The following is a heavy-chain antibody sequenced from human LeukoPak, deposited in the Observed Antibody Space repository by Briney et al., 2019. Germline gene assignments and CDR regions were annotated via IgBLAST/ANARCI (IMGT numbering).Heavy chain of an antibody. J-gene: IGHJ3*02. V-gene: IGHV3-21*01. CDR3: ARVYYYDSSGYYLGAFDI. D-gene: IGHD3-22*01. CDR1: GFTFSSYS. CDR2: ISSSSSYI. Sequence: GGSLRLSCAASGFTFSSYSMNWVRQAPGKGLEWVSSISSSSSYIYYADSVKGRFTISRDNAKNSLYLQMNSLRAEDAAVYYCARVYYYDSSGYYLGAFDIWGQGTMVTVSS.